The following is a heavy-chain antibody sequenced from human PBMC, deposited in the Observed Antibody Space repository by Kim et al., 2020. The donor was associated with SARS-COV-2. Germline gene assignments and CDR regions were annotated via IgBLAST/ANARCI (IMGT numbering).Heavy chain of an antibody. J-gene: IGHJ3*02. Sequence: ASVKVSCKASGYTFTSYGISWVRQAPGQGLEWMGWISAYNGNTNYAQKLQGRVTMTTDTSTSTAYMELRSLRSDDTAVYYCARDSYNWNDGDAFDIWGQGTMVTVSS. CDR3: ARDSYNWNDGDAFDI. V-gene: IGHV1-18*01. CDR2: ISAYNGNT. CDR1: GYTFTSYG. D-gene: IGHD1-1*01.